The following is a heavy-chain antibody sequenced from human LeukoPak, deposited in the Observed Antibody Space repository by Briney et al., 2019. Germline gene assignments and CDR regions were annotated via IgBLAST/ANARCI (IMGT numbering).Heavy chain of an antibody. J-gene: IGHJ4*02. Sequence: SLRLSCAASGFTFDDYAMHWVRQAPGKGLEWVSGISWNSGSIGYADSVKGRFTISRDNAKNSLYLQMNSLRAEDTALYYCAKDMSVVPAALDYWGQGTLVTVSS. CDR3: AKDMSVVPAALDY. V-gene: IGHV3-9*01. D-gene: IGHD2-2*01. CDR1: GFTFDDYA. CDR2: ISWNSGSI.